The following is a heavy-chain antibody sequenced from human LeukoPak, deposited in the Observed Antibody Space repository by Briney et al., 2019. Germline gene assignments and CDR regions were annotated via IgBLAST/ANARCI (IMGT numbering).Heavy chain of an antibody. J-gene: IGHJ4*02. CDR3: AIRYGSGSGETHLPEYHFDY. CDR1: GGSISSSSYY. D-gene: IGHD3-10*01. CDR2: IYYSGST. V-gene: IGHV4-39*01. Sequence: SETLSLTCTVSGGSISSSSYYWGWIRQPPGKGLEWIGSIYYSGSTYYNPSLKSRVTISVDTSKNQFSLKLSSVTAADTAVYYCAIRYGSGSGETHLPEYHFDYWGQGTLVTVSS.